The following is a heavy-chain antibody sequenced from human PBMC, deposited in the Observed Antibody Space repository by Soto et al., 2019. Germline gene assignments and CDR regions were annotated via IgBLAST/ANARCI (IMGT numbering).Heavy chain of an antibody. D-gene: IGHD4-17*01. CDR3: ARGRYGDY. J-gene: IGHJ4*02. V-gene: IGHV1-18*01. Sequence: QVKLVQSGAEVKKPGASVKVSCKASGYTFTNYGISWVRQAPGQGLEWMGWISAYNRNTKYAQKVQGRVTVTTDTSTCTAYMELRSLTSDDTAVYYCARGRYGDYWGQGTLVTVSS. CDR2: ISAYNRNT. CDR1: GYTFTNYG.